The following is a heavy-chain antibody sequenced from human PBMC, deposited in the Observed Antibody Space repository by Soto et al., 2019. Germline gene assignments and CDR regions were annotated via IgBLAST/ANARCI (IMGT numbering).Heavy chain of an antibody. D-gene: IGHD2-15*01. CDR3: ARRWGRSFDY. J-gene: IGHJ4*02. Sequence: SETLSLTCTVSGGSISSYYWIWIRQPPGKGLEWIGYIYYSGSTNYNPSLKSRVTISVDTSKNQFSLKLSSVTAADTAVYYCARRWGRSFDYWGQGTLVTVSS. CDR2: IYYSGST. CDR1: GGSISSYY. V-gene: IGHV4-59*08.